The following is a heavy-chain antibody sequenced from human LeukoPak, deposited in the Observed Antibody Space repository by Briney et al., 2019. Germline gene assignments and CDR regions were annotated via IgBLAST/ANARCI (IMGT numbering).Heavy chain of an antibody. Sequence: SVKVSCKASGGTYSSYAISWVRQAPGQGLEWMGGIIPTFGTANYAQKFQGRVTITADESTSTAYMELSSLRSEDTAVYYCARVGYGGTLYYYYYYGMDVWGQGTTVTVSS. CDR3: ARVGYGGTLYYYYYYGMDV. CDR2: IIPTFGTA. V-gene: IGHV1-69*13. CDR1: GGTYSSYA. J-gene: IGHJ6*02. D-gene: IGHD4-23*01.